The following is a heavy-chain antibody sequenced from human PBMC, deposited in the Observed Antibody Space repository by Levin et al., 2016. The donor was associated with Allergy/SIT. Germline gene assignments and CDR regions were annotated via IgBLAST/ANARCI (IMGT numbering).Heavy chain of an antibody. CDR1: GFTFSSYA. J-gene: IGHJ6*02. Sequence: GESLKISCAASGFTFSSYAMSWVRQAPGKGLEWVSAISGSGGSTYYADSVKGRFTISRDNSKNTLYLQMNSLRAEDTAVYYCAKGRRTMVRGVIRYYYYYGMDVWGQGTTVTVSS. V-gene: IGHV3-23*01. D-gene: IGHD3-10*01. CDR2: ISGSGGST. CDR3: AKGRRTMVRGVIRYYYYYGMDV.